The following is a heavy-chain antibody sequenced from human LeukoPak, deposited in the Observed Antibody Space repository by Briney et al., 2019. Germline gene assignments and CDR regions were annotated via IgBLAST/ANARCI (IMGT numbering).Heavy chain of an antibody. CDR2: IYYSGST. D-gene: IGHD3-22*01. CDR3: ARPRGSSGPLDP. V-gene: IGHV4-59*01. Sequence: PSEPLSLTCTVSGGSSSSYYWSWIRQPPGKGLEWIGYIYYSGSTNYNPSLKSRVTISVDTSKNQFSLKLSSVTAADTAVYYCARPRGSSGPLDPWGQGTLVTVSS. J-gene: IGHJ5*02. CDR1: GGSSSSYY.